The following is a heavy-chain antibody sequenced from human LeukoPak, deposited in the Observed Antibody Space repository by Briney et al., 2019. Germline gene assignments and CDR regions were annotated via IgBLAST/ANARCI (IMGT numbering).Heavy chain of an antibody. CDR2: IKQDGSEK. CDR1: GFTFSSYW. CDR3: ARDQIVVVPATHWFDP. D-gene: IGHD2-2*01. Sequence: GGSLRLSCAASGFTFSSYWMSWVRQAPGKGLEWVANIKQDGSEKYYVDSVKGRFTISRDNAKNSLYMQMNSLRAEDTAVYYCARDQIVVVPATHWFDPWGQGTLVTVSS. V-gene: IGHV3-7*01. J-gene: IGHJ5*02.